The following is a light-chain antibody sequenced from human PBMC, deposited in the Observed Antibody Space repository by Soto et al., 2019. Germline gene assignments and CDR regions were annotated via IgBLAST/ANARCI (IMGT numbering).Light chain of an antibody. V-gene: IGKV1-39*01. CDR2: GAS. J-gene: IGKJ1*01. CDR1: QSINSY. Sequence: DIQVTQSPSSLSSSVGCXXTITCRASQSINSYLNWYQQTPGKAPKLLIFGASNLHIGVPSRFSGSGSGTEFTLTINNLQREDFATYYCQESFFTLGTFGRRTKVAIK. CDR3: QESFFTLGT.